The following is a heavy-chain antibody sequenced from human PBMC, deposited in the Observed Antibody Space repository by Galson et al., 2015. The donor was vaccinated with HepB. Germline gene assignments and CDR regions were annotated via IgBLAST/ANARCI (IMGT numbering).Heavy chain of an antibody. J-gene: IGHJ4*02. CDR1: GYIFTGYY. V-gene: IGHV1-2*02. CDR3: ARGDRVCSGGSCFSAYFDY. D-gene: IGHD2-15*01. CDR2: IFPNSGDT. Sequence: CKASGYIFTGYYIHWVRQAPGQGLEWMGWIFPNSGDTNYAQKFQGRVTMTRDTSISTAYMELNRLRSDDTAMYFCARGDRVCSGGSCFSAYFDYWGQGTLGTVSS.